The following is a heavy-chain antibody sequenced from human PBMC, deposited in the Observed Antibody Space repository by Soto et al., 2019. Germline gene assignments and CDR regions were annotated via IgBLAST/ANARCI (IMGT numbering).Heavy chain of an antibody. Sequence: QVQLQESGPGLVKPSGTLSLTCAVSGGSISSSNWWSWVRQPPGKGLEWIGEIYHSGSTNYNPSLKSRVTISVDKSKSQFSLKLSSVTAADTAVYYCARGRSYCSGGSCYSGAYYYYGMDVWGQGTTVTVSS. CDR3: ARGRSYCSGGSCYSGAYYYYGMDV. CDR1: GGSISSSNW. V-gene: IGHV4-4*02. J-gene: IGHJ6*02. CDR2: IYHSGST. D-gene: IGHD2-15*01.